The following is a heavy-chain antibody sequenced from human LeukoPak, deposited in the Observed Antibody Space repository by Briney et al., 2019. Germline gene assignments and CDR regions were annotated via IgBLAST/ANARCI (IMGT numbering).Heavy chain of an antibody. Sequence: ASVKVSCKASGGTFSSYAISWVRQAPGQGLGWMGGIIPIFGTANYAQKFQGRVTITADESTSTAYMELSSLRSEDTAVYHCARDFGTIRLFWGQGTLVTVSS. CDR3: ARDFGTIRLF. J-gene: IGHJ4*02. D-gene: IGHD3-9*01. CDR2: IIPIFGTA. V-gene: IGHV1-69*13. CDR1: GGTFSSYA.